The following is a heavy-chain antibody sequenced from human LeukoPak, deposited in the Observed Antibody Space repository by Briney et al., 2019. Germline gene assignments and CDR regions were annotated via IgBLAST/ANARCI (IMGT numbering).Heavy chain of an antibody. J-gene: IGHJ4*02. CDR3: APFRGYTYAFDY. CDR1: GYTFIDYY. V-gene: IGHV1-2*02. CDR2: INPNSGGT. Sequence: ASVKVSCKASGYTFIDYYIHWMRQAPGQGLEWMGWINPNSGGTNYAQKFQGRVTVTRDTSISTAYMELSSLRSDDTAVYYCAPFRGYTYAFDYWGQGTLVSVSS. D-gene: IGHD5-18*01.